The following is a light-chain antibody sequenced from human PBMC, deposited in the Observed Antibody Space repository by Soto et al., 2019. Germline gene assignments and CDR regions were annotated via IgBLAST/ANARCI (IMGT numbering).Light chain of an antibody. Sequence: EILMTQSPITLSLSPGERATLSWMASQSVSNNLAWYQQKPGQAPRLRSYGASTRATGIPARFSGSGSGTDFTLTISSLQSEDFAVYYCQQYNNWPLTFGGGTKVEIK. CDR3: QQYNNWPLT. CDR1: QSVSNN. CDR2: GAS. J-gene: IGKJ4*01. V-gene: IGKV3-15*01.